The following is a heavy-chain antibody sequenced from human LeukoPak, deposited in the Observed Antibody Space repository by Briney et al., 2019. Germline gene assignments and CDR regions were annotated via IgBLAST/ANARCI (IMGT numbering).Heavy chain of an antibody. V-gene: IGHV3-48*01. D-gene: IGHD4-17*01. J-gene: IGHJ6*02. CDR1: GFTFSSYS. Sequence: GGSLRLSCAASGFTFSSYSMTWVRQVPGKGLEWVSYISSSSSTIYYADSVKGRFTISRDNAKNSLYLQMNSLRAEDTAVYYCARADFYGDYGMDVWGQGTTVTVSS. CDR3: ARADFYGDYGMDV. CDR2: ISSSSSTI.